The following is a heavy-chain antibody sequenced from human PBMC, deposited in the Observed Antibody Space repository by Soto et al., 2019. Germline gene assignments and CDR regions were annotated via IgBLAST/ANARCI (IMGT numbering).Heavy chain of an antibody. CDR3: ARGDGDYYDGNGYLGRH. V-gene: IGHV3-74*01. D-gene: IGHD3-22*01. Sequence: PGGSLRLSCAASGFTCSSCAMGWVRQAPGKGLVWVARIKSDGSGTIYADSVKGRLTISRDNARNTLYLQMNSLRAEDTAVYFCARGDGDYYDGNGYLGRHWGQGTLVTVSS. J-gene: IGHJ4*02. CDR2: IKSDGSGT. CDR1: GFTCSSCA.